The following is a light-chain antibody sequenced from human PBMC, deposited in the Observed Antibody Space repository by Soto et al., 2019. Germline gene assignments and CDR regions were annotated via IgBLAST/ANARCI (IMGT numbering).Light chain of an antibody. J-gene: IGKJ5*01. CDR3: QQLNSYPIT. Sequence: DLQLTQSPSFLSASVGDRVTITCRASQGLSSDLAWYQQKPGKAPKLLIYAASTLQSGVPSRFSGSGSGTEFTLTISSLQPEDFATYDCQQLNSYPITFGQGTRLEIK. CDR2: AAS. CDR1: QGLSSD. V-gene: IGKV1-9*01.